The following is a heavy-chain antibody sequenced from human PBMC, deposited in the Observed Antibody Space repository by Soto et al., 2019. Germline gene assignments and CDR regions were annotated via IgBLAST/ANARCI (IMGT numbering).Heavy chain of an antibody. D-gene: IGHD2-2*01. V-gene: IGHV3-48*01. J-gene: IGHJ6*03. CDR3: TRSAYMDV. CDR1: GVTFSTYS. Sequence: PGGSLRLSCTASGVTFSTYSMSWVRQAPGKGLEWVSYISSGSSTIYYADSVKGRFTISRDNAKNSLYLQMDSLRAEDTAVYYATRSAYMDVWGTGTTVTVSS. CDR2: ISSGSSTI.